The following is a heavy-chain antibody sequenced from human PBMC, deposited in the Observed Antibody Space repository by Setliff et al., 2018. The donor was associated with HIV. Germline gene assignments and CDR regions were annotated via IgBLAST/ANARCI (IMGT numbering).Heavy chain of an antibody. CDR1: GGSMNSSSYY. Sequence: ASETLSLTCTVSGGSMNSSSYYWGWIRQPPGKGLEWLGSIYYSGKTYDNPSLKSRVTLSVGTSKNQFFLKLNSVTAADTAVYYCSRSDFWVGYTALYNWFDPWGQGTLVTVSS. D-gene: IGHD3-3*01. CDR3: SRSDFWVGYTALYNWFDP. J-gene: IGHJ5*02. V-gene: IGHV4-39*01. CDR2: IYYSGKT.